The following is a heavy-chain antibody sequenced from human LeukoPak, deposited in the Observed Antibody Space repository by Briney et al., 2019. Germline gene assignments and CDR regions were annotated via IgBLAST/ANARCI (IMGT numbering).Heavy chain of an antibody. Sequence: WASVKVSCKASGGTFSSYAISWVRQAPGQGLEWMGRIIPILGIANYAQKFQGRVTITADESTSTAYMELSSLRSEDTAVYYCAGYYGSGLNWFDPWGQGTLVTVSS. D-gene: IGHD3-10*01. J-gene: IGHJ5*02. CDR3: AGYYGSGLNWFDP. CDR2: IIPILGIA. CDR1: GGTFSSYA. V-gene: IGHV1-69*04.